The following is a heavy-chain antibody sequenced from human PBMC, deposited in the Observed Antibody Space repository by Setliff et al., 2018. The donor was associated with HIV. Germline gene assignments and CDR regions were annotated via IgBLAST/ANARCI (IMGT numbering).Heavy chain of an antibody. Sequence: GASVKVSCKASGYTFTSYDISWVRQAPGQGLEWIGWIYPNTGGTNYAQKFQGRVTMTRDTSISTAYMELSRLTSDDTAIYYCTRSTTADWGQGTMVTVSS. J-gene: IGHJ4*02. CDR1: GYTFTSYD. CDR3: TRSTTAD. D-gene: IGHD4-17*01. CDR2: IYPNTGGT. V-gene: IGHV1-2*02.